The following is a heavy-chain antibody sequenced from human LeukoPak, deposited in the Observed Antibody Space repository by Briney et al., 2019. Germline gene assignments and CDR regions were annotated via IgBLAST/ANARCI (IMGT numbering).Heavy chain of an antibody. CDR2: IYYSGST. Sequence: SQTLSLTCTVSGGSISSGGYYWSWIRQHPGKGLEWIGYIYYSGSTYYNPSLKSRVTISVDTSKNQFSLKLSSVTAADTAVYYCARVGGIKTTGDYYYYYMDVWVKGTTVTVSS. V-gene: IGHV4-31*03. CDR1: GGSISSGGYY. J-gene: IGHJ6*03. CDR3: ARVGGIKTTGDYYYYYMDV. D-gene: IGHD1-14*01.